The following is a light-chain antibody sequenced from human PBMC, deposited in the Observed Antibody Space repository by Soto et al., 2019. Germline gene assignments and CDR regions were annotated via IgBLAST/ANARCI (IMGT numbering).Light chain of an antibody. J-gene: IGLJ1*01. CDR2: SDD. Sequence: QSLLTQPPSASWTPGQGVTISCSGSISNIGSKTVKWYQHFSGTALQLLLYSDDQRPSGVPDPFSGSKSGTAATLATIGLEAEGEADNYWAAWDDSLRGYGFGTRSKVTVL. V-gene: IGLV1-44*01. CDR3: AAWDDSLRGYG. CDR1: ISNIGSKT.